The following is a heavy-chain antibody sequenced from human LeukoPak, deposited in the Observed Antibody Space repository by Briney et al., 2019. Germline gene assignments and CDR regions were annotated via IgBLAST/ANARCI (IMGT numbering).Heavy chain of an antibody. J-gene: IGHJ6*02. Sequence: GGSLRLSCAASGFTFGDHIMNWVRQLPGKGLEWVAYVSGSGSTVYYADSVKGRFTVSRDNGKSSLYLQMNSLRVEDTALYYCARRNAMDVWGQGTTVIVFS. CDR3: ARRNAMDV. CDR1: GFTFGDHI. CDR2: VSGSGSTV. V-gene: IGHV3-48*01.